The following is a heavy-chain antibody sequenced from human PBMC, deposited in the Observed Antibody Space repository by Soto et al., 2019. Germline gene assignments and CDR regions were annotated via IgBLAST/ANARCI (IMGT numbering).Heavy chain of an antibody. D-gene: IGHD3-9*01. V-gene: IGHV2-5*01. Sequence: SGPTLVNPTQTLTLTCTFSGFSLSTSGVGVGWIRQPPGKALEWLALIYWNDDKRYSPSLKSRLTITKDTSKNQVVLTMTNMDPVDTATYYCARNVLRYFDWSPNGPYYYYGMDVWGQGTTVNVSS. J-gene: IGHJ6*02. CDR3: ARNVLRYFDWSPNGPYYYYGMDV. CDR1: GFSLSTSGVG. CDR2: IYWNDDK.